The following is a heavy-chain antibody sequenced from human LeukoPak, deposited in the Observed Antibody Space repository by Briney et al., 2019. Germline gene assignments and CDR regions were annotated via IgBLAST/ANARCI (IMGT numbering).Heavy chain of an antibody. V-gene: IGHV4-34*01. CDR3: ARAEWELLFDY. J-gene: IGHJ4*02. Sequence: SETLSLTCTVSGGSISSYYWSWIRQPPGKGLEWIGEINHSGSTNYNPSLKSRVTISVDTSKNQFSLKLSSVTAADTAVYYCARAEWELLFDYWGQGTLVTVSS. CDR1: GGSISSYY. D-gene: IGHD1-26*01. CDR2: INHSGST.